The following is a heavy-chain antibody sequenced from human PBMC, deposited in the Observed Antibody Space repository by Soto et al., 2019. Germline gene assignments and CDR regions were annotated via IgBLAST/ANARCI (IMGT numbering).Heavy chain of an antibody. V-gene: IGHV5-51*01. D-gene: IGHD6-13*01. CDR1: GYSFSSYW. CDR3: ARHSGVAEDGTD. J-gene: IGHJ1*01. CDR2: IDPHSNT. Sequence: PGESLKISCQGSGYSFSSYWIGWVRQMPGKGLEWMAFIDPHSNTRYSPSFEGQITISADKSISTAYLQWSSLKASDTAIYYCARHSGVAEDGTDWGQGTLVTVS.